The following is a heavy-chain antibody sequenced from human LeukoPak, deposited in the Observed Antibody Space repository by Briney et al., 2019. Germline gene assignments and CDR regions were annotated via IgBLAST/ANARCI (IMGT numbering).Heavy chain of an antibody. J-gene: IGHJ4*02. V-gene: IGHV3-7*01. CDR2: INTDGTGK. Sequence: TGGSLRLSCGASGFIYSDWWMNWVLQAPGKGLEWVANINTDGTGKYYVDSVKGRFSVSRDNTKNSLYLEMASLKAEDTAVYYCTRISLAEGLEFWGQGILVTVSS. D-gene: IGHD3/OR15-3a*01. CDR3: TRISLAEGLEF. CDR1: GFIYSDWW.